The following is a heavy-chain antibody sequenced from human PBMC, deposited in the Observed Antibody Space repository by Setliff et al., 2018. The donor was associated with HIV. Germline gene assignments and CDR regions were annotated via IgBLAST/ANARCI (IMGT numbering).Heavy chain of an antibody. V-gene: IGHV4-59*01. CDR1: GGSFSGYY. D-gene: IGHD3-9*01. CDR2: ICIYNSGTT. CDR3: ARNKDRYGAIDY. Sequence: SETLSLTCSVSGGSFSGYYWSWIRQPPGKGLEWIGYICIYNSGTTDYNPSLNTRVTISLDTAKKQFSLRLNLVTAGDTALYYCARNKDRYGAIDYWGQGTLVTVSS. J-gene: IGHJ4*02.